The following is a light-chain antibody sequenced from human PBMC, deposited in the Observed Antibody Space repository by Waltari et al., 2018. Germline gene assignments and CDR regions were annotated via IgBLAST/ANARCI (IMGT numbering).Light chain of an antibody. CDR2: YVS. Sequence: DVVLAQSPLSLPVTLGQPASISCRSSQSLVYTDVNTYLNWFQQRPGQSPRRLISYVSNRDSGVPDRFSGSGSGTDFTLEISRVEAEDVGVYYCMQSRLWPWTLGQGTTVEIK. V-gene: IGKV2-30*01. CDR1: QSLVYTDVNTY. CDR3: MQSRLWPWT. J-gene: IGKJ1*01.